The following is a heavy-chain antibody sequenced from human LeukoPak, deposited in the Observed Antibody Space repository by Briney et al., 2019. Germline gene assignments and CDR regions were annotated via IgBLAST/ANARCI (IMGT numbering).Heavy chain of an antibody. J-gene: IGHJ4*02. Sequence: SETLSLTCTVSGGSISSSSYYWGWIRQPPGKGLEWIGSIYYSGSTYYNPSLKSRVTISVDTSKNQFSLKLSSVTAADTAVYYCARHDYSNYDPIFDYWGQGTLVTVSS. CDR3: ARHDYSNYDPIFDY. V-gene: IGHV4-39*01. D-gene: IGHD4-11*01. CDR2: IYYSGST. CDR1: GGSISSSSYY.